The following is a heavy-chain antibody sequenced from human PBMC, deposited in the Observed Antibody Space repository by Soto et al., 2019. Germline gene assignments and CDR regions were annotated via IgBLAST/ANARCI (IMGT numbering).Heavy chain of an antibody. V-gene: IGHV3-33*01. Sequence: GGSLRLSCAASGFTFSNYGMHWFRQAPGKGLERVAVINYDGSNKYYADSVKGRFTISRDDSKNTLYLQMNSLRAEDTAVYYCARDMAVAGTIFDYWGQGTLVTVSS. D-gene: IGHD6-19*01. CDR2: INYDGSNK. J-gene: IGHJ4*01. CDR3: ARDMAVAGTIFDY. CDR1: GFTFSNYG.